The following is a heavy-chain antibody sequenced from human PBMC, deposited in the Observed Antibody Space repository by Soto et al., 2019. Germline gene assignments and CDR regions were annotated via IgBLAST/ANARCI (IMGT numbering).Heavy chain of an antibody. CDR1: GDSISRSANY. CDR2: FYSGGKT. J-gene: IGHJ2*01. Sequence: QLQLQESGPGLVKASETLSLTCTVSGDSISRSANYWGWVRQSPGRGLEWIGSFYSGGKTYFNPSLKSRVALSADTSKNELSLRLSSVTDTDTATYYCAKHPFNPLVTPYWYFDVWGRGTPVAVS. V-gene: IGHV4-39*01. D-gene: IGHD3-16*02. CDR3: AKHPFNPLVTPYWYFDV.